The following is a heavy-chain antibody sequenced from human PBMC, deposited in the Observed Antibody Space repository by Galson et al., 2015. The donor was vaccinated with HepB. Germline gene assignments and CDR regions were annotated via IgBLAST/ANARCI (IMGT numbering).Heavy chain of an antibody. CDR3: TKAVAEPSSGCTRDCYYMDV. V-gene: IGHV3-23*01. CDR1: GFIFSSYA. J-gene: IGHJ6*03. CDR2: MSGSGGST. Sequence: SLRLSCAASGFIFSSYAMSWVRQAPGKGLEWVSAMSGSGGSTYYADSVKGRFTISRDNSKNTLHLQMNSRRAEDTVVYYCTKAVAEPSSGCTRDCYYMDVWGKATSVTVSS. D-gene: IGHD6-19*01.